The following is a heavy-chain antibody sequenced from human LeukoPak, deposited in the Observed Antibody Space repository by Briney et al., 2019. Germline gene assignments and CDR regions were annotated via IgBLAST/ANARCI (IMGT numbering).Heavy chain of an antibody. V-gene: IGHV1-69*05. Sequence: ASVKVSCKASGGTFSSYAISWVRQAPGQGLEWMGGIIPIFGTANYAQKFQGRVTITTDESTSTAYMELSSLRSEDTAVYYRARGGYYDSSGYFDYWGQGTLLTVSS. CDR2: IIPIFGTA. D-gene: IGHD3-22*01. CDR3: ARGGYYDSSGYFDY. J-gene: IGHJ4*02. CDR1: GGTFSSYA.